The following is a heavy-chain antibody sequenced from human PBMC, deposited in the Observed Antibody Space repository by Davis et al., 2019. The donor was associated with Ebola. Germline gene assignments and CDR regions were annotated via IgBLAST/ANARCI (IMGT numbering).Heavy chain of an antibody. Sequence: SETLSLTCAVYGGSFSGYYWSWIRQPPAKGLEWIGEIKHSGSTNYNPSLKSRVTISVDTSKNQFSLKLSSVTAADTAVYYCARARYSSYYYYYYGMDVWGQGTTVTVSS. J-gene: IGHJ6*02. V-gene: IGHV4-34*01. CDR3: ARARYSSYYYYYYGMDV. CDR1: GGSFSGYY. CDR2: IKHSGST. D-gene: IGHD6-13*01.